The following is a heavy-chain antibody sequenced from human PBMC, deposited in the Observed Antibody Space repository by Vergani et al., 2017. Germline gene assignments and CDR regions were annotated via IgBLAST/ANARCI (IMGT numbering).Heavy chain of an antibody. Sequence: QVQLQQWGAGLLKPSETLSLTCAVYGGSFSGYYWSWIRQPPGKGLEWIGEINHSGSTNYNPSLKSRVTISVDTSKNQFSLKLSSVTAADTAVYYCARGXGLRLLWFGELPLHFDYGGQGTLVTVAS. CDR2: INHSGST. CDR3: ARGXGLRLLWFGELPLHFDY. J-gene: IGHJ4*02. CDR1: GGSFSGYY. V-gene: IGHV4-34*01. D-gene: IGHD3-10*01.